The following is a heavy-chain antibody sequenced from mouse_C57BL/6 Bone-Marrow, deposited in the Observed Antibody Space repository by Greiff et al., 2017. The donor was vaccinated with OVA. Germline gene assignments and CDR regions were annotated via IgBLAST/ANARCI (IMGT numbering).Heavy chain of an antibody. Sequence: VKLMESGPGLVQPSQRLSITCTVSGFSLTSYGVHWVRQSPGKGLEWLGVIWRGGSTDYNAAFMSRLSITKDNSKSQVFFKMNSLQADDTAIYYCAKKGGGYAYYYAMDYWGQGTSVTVSS. CDR2: IWRGGST. J-gene: IGHJ4*01. V-gene: IGHV2-5*01. CDR1: GFSLTSYG. D-gene: IGHD2-2*01. CDR3: AKKGGGYAYYYAMDY.